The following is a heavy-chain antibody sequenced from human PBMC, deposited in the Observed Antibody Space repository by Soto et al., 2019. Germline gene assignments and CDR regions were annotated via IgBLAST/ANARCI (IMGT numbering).Heavy chain of an antibody. D-gene: IGHD3-22*01. J-gene: IGHJ6*02. CDR1: GGSVTSGHY. CDR2: IHHSGST. Sequence: SETLSLTCAVSGGSVTSGHYWDCIRQPPGKGLEWIGSIHHSGSTYYNPSLKSRVTISVDTSKNQLSLKLRSVTAADTAVYYCARSYDSSAYFPNYYYGMDVWGQGTTVTVSS. CDR3: ARSYDSSAYFPNYYYGMDV. V-gene: IGHV4-38-2*01.